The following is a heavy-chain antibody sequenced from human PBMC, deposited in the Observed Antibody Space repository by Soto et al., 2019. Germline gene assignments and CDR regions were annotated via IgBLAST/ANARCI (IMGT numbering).Heavy chain of an antibody. V-gene: IGHV1-3*01. D-gene: IGHD4-17*01. CDR2: IKGGTGNT. J-gene: IGHJ3*02. Sequence: QVQLLQSAAELKMPGASLNLSCKTSGYNFTNCAVPWLRQAPGQRLEWLGWIKGGTGNTRFSERFQDRVTLTRDTSASTVYMELNGLKSEDTAIYYCARGAGRSPVTRAFDIWGQGTVVTVSS. CDR3: ARGAGRSPVTRAFDI. CDR1: GYNFTNCA.